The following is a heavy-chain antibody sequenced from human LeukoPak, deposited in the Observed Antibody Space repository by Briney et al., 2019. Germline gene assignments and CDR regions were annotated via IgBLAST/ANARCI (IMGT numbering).Heavy chain of an antibody. D-gene: IGHD2-21*01. CDR1: GGSFSNYF. V-gene: IGHV4-34*01. CDR3: ARVVGIAVVPGASEDNYFDP. J-gene: IGHJ5*02. Sequence: SETLSLTCGVYGGSFSNYFWAWIRQSPAKGLEWDGEINQSGDTDYNPSLKSRANISIDTSRSQSSLTLSSVTAADTAIYYCARVVGIAVVPGASEDNYFDPWGQGTQVTVSS. CDR2: INQSGDT.